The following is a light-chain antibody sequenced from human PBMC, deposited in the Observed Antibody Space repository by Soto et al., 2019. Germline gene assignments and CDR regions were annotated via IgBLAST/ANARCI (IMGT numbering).Light chain of an antibody. J-gene: IGKJ4*01. CDR3: QQRSNWPPSLT. Sequence: EIVLTQSPATLSLSPGERATLSCRASQSVSSYLAWYQQKPGQAPRLLIYDASNRATGIPARFSGSGSGTDFTLTISSREPEDFAVYYCQQRSNWPPSLTLGGGTKVEIK. V-gene: IGKV3-11*01. CDR2: DAS. CDR1: QSVSSY.